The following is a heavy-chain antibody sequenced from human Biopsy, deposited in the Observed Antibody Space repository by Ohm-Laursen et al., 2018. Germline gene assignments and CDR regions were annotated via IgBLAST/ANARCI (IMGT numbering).Heavy chain of an antibody. CDR2: VHHDGRA. V-gene: IGHV4-34*01. CDR1: GGTYSGYY. CDR3: ARFIVPSLHCSNGVCPIRWFDP. J-gene: IGHJ5*02. D-gene: IGHD2-2*01. Sequence: SDTLSLTCAVYGGTYSGYYWSWIRQPPGKGLEWIGEVHHDGRANYNPSLKSRVTISGDMSKKQFSLKLSGVTAADTAVYYCARFIVPSLHCSNGVCPIRWFDPWGQGTLATVFS.